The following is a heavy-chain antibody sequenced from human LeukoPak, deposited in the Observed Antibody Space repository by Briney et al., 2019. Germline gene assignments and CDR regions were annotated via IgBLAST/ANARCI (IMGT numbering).Heavy chain of an antibody. CDR2: ISGSGGST. D-gene: IGHD6-13*01. CDR3: AKDAIAAAESTY. CDR1: GFTFSSYA. J-gene: IGHJ4*02. V-gene: IGHV3-23*01. Sequence: LSGGSLRLSCAASGFTFSSYAMSWVRQAPGKGLEWVSAISGSGGSTYYADSVKGRFTISRDNSKNPLYLQMNSLRAEDTAVYYCAKDAIAAAESTYWGQGTLVTVSS.